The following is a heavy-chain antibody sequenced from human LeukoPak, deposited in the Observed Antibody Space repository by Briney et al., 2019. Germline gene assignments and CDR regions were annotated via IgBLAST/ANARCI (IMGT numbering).Heavy chain of an antibody. CDR1: GYTFTSYG. D-gene: IGHD5-18*01. CDR3: ARGVDTAMVSFDYYYYYMDV. Sequence: ASVKVSCKASGYTFTSYGISWVRQAPGQGLEWMGWISAYNGNTNYAQKLQGRVTMTTDTSTSTAYMELSSLRSEDTAVYYCARGVDTAMVSFDYYYYYMDVWGKGTTVTVSS. J-gene: IGHJ6*03. V-gene: IGHV1-18*01. CDR2: ISAYNGNT.